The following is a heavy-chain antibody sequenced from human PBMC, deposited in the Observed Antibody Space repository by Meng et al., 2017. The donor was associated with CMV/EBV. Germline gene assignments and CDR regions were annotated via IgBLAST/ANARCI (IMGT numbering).Heavy chain of an antibody. CDR3: ARPYYYDYSNYWYFDL. J-gene: IGHJ2*01. V-gene: IGHV5-51*01. D-gene: IGHD3-16*01. Sequence: KVSCKGSGYSFTRYWIGWVRQMPGKGLEWMGVIYPGDSDTRYSPSFQGRVTISVDKSISTAYLQWSSLKASDTAMYFCARPYYYDYSNYWYFDLWGRGTLVTVSS. CDR2: IYPGDSDT. CDR1: GYSFTRYW.